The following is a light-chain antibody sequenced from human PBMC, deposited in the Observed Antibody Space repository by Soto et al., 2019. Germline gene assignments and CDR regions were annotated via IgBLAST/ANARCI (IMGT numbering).Light chain of an antibody. J-gene: IGKJ1*01. V-gene: IGKV3-15*01. CDR2: GVS. CDR3: QQYNNWPPWT. Sequence: EIVMTQSPATLSVSPGERATLSCSASQSVRSNLAWYQQKPGQAPRLLIYGVSTRATGIPARFSGSGSETEFTLTISSLQSEDFAVYYCQQYNNWPPWTFGQGTNVEVK. CDR1: QSVRSN.